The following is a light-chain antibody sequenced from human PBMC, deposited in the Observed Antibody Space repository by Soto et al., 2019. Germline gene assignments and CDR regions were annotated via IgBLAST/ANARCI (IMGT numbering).Light chain of an antibody. V-gene: IGKV1-9*01. CDR1: QGISSY. Sequence: QLTQSPSSLSASVGDRVTITCRASQGISSYLAWYQQKPGKAPKLLIYSTSTLQSGVPSRFSGSGSGTDFTLTISSLQPEDCATYFCQQLNTYPLTFGGGTKVEI. J-gene: IGKJ4*01. CDR2: STS. CDR3: QQLNTYPLT.